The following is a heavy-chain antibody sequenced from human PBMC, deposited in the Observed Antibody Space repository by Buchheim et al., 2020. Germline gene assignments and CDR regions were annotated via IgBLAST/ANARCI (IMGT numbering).Heavy chain of an antibody. D-gene: IGHD1-26*01. CDR1: GFTFSSYA. CDR2: ISYDGSNK. J-gene: IGHJ6*02. V-gene: IGHV3-30-3*01. CDR3: ARESSGSYSNYYYGMDV. Sequence: QVQLVESGGGVVQPGRSLRLSCAASGFTFSSYAMHWVRQAPGKGLEWVAVISYDGSNKYYADSVKGRFTISRDNSKNTLYPQMNNLRAEDTAVYYCARESSGSYSNYYYGMDVWGQGTT.